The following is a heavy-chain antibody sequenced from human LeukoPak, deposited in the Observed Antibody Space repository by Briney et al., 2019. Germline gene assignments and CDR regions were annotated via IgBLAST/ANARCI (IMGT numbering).Heavy chain of an antibody. J-gene: IGHJ4*02. CDR1: GFTLSSYW. CDR3: AREDSSSTFDY. D-gene: IGHD6-6*01. V-gene: IGHV3-7*01. Sequence: GGSLRLSCAASGFTLSSYWMSWVRQAPGKGLEWVANIKQDGSEKYYVDSVKGRFTISRDNAKNSLYLQMNSLRAEDTAVYYCAREDSSSTFDYWGQGTLVTVSS. CDR2: IKQDGSEK.